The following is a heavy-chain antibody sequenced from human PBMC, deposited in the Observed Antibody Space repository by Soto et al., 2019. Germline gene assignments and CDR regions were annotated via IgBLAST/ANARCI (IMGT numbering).Heavy chain of an antibody. V-gene: IGHV3-7*04. J-gene: IGHJ3*02. CDR2: IKQDGSKK. D-gene: IGHD3-22*01. CDR3: ARGDYDDSSGHFSDAFAI. CDR1: GFTFSSYW. Sequence: EVQLVESGGGLVQPGGSLRLSCAASGFTFSSYWMSWVRQAPGKGLQWVANIKQDGSKKWYGDAVKVRFTISRDNAKISLYRQRNSGRAEDTAVYYWARGDYDDSSGHFSDAFAIRGRGRMVTVSS.